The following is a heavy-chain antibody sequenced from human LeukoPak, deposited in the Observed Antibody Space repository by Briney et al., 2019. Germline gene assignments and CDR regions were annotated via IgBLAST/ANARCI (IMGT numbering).Heavy chain of an antibody. Sequence: GASVTVSCKASGYTFTGYYMHWVRQAPGQGLEWMGWINPNSGGTNYAQKFQGRVTMTRDTSISTAYMELSRLRSDDTAVYYCAAGQDILTGYFGFFDYWGQGTLVTVSS. D-gene: IGHD3-9*01. CDR1: GYTFTGYY. J-gene: IGHJ4*02. CDR3: AAGQDILTGYFGFFDY. CDR2: INPNSGGT. V-gene: IGHV1-2*02.